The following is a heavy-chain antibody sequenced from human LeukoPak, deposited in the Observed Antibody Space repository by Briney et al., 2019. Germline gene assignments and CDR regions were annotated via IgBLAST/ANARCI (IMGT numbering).Heavy chain of an antibody. V-gene: IGHV3-7*01. D-gene: IGHD6-6*01. CDR2: IKQDGSEK. CDR3: ARDIGYSSSSPSAFDI. J-gene: IGHJ3*02. Sequence: GGSLRLSCAASGVTFSSLWMTWVRQAPGKGLEWVANIKQDGSEKYYVDSVKGRFTISRDNAKNSLYLQMNSLRAEDTAVYYCARDIGYSSSSPSAFDIWGQGTMVTVSS. CDR1: GVTFSSLW.